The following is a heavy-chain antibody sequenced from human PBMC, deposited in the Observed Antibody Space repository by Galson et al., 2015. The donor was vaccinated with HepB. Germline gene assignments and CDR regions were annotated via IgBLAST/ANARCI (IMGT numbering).Heavy chain of an antibody. J-gene: IGHJ4*02. CDR1: GDIFNADY. CDR3: ASERYGQNFKEFDY. V-gene: IGHV1-2*02. CDR2: INPRSGYT. D-gene: IGHD4-17*01. Sequence: SVKVSCKASGDIFNADYYHWVRRAPGLGLEYMGGINPRSGYTNSAQNFQGRVTMTRDTSINTLYMELNRLTSDDTAVYYCASERYGQNFKEFDYWGQGTLVTVSS.